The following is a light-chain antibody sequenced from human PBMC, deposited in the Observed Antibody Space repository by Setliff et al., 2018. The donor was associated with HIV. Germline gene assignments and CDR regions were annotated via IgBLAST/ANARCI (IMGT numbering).Light chain of an antibody. J-gene: IGLJ1*01. CDR1: SDDVGNFNY. CDR3: SSYTNHGVLFV. Sequence: QSALTQPASVSGSPGQSATISCTGTSDDVGNFNYVSWYQQHPGKGPKLIVFDVSRRPSGVSHRFSGSKSGNTASLTISGLENEDEADYYCSSYTNHGVLFVFGTGTKVTVL. CDR2: DVS. V-gene: IGLV2-14*03.